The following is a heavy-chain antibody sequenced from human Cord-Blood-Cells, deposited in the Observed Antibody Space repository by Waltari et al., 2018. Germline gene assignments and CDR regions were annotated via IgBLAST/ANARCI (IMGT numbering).Heavy chain of an antibody. CDR2: INHSGST. D-gene: IGHD3-3*01. J-gene: IGHJ6*02. Sequence: QVQLQQWGAGLLKPSETLSLTCAVYGGSFSGYYWSWIRQPPGKGLEWIGEINHSGSTNYNPSLKSRVTISVDTSKNQFSLKLSSVTAAATAVYYCARGYRITIFGVVIARYGMDVWGQGTTVTVSS. CDR3: ARGYRITIFGVVIARYGMDV. CDR1: GGSFSGYY. V-gene: IGHV4-34*01.